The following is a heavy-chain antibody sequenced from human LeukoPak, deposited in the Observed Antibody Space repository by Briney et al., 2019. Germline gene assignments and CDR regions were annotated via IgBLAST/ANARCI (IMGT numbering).Heavy chain of an antibody. J-gene: IGHJ4*02. V-gene: IGHV1-18*01. CDR3: AREGTAGRYYFDY. Sequence: ASVKVFCKASGYTFSSHGITWVRQAPGQGLERMGWISANNGNTNYAQKLQGGVTVTTDTSTSIAYMELRSLRSDDTAVYYCAREGTAGRYYFDYWGQGTLVTVSS. CDR2: ISANNGNT. CDR1: GYTFSSHG. D-gene: IGHD3-10*01.